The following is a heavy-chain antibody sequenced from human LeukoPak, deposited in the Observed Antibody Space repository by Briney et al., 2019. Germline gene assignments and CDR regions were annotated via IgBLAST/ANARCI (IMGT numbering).Heavy chain of an antibody. V-gene: IGHV3-30*18. CDR2: ISYDGSNK. CDR1: GFTFSSYG. CDR3: AKDGFLRSSWGYFDY. Sequence: GRSLRLSCAASGFTFSSYGMHRVRQAPGKGLEWVAVISYDGSNKYYADSVKGRFTISRGNSKNTLYLQMNSLRAEDTAVYYGAKDGFLRSSWGYFDYWGPGTLVTVSS. D-gene: IGHD6-13*01. J-gene: IGHJ4*02.